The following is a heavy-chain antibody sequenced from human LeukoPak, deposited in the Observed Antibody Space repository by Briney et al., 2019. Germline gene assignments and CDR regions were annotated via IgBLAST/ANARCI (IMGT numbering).Heavy chain of an antibody. CDR3: AKSREQKTYYYDSSGYSVDY. V-gene: IGHV3-23*01. Sequence: GGSLRLSCAASGFTFSSYAMSWVRQAPGKGLEWVSAISGSGGSTYYAGSVKGRFTISRDNSKNTLYLQMNSLRAEDTAVYYCAKSREQKTYYYDSSGYSVDYWGQGTLVTVSS. D-gene: IGHD3-22*01. CDR2: ISGSGGST. CDR1: GFTFSSYA. J-gene: IGHJ4*02.